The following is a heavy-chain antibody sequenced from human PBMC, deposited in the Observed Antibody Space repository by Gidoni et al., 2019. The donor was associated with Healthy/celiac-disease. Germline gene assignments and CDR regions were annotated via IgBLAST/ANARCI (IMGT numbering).Heavy chain of an antibody. D-gene: IGHD6-13*01. V-gene: IGHV1-69*04. Sequence: QVQLVQSGAEVKKHGSSVKVSCKAPGVTFSSYAISWVRQAPGQGLEWMGRIIPIFGIANYAQKCQGRVTITADKSTSTAYMELSSLRSEDTAVYYCARDSQSSSAVGYWGQGTLVTVSS. CDR3: ARDSQSSSAVGY. CDR1: GVTFSSYA. CDR2: IIPIFGIA. J-gene: IGHJ4*02.